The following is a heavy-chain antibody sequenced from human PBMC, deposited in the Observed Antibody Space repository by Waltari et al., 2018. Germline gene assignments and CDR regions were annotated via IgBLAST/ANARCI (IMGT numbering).Heavy chain of an antibody. CDR1: GYSFTSYW. CDR3: ARQDSEGLGTTFNYFDY. D-gene: IGHD3-16*01. V-gene: IGHV5-51*01. CDR2: NHPGDSDT. J-gene: IGHJ4*02. Sequence: EVQLVQSGAEVKKPGESLKISCKGSGYSFTSYWIGWVRQIPGKGLEWMGRNHPGDSDTRYSPAYHSEVTITANKSISTAHLKWSSRKASDTAMYYLARQDSEGLGTTFNYFDYWGQGTLVTVSS.